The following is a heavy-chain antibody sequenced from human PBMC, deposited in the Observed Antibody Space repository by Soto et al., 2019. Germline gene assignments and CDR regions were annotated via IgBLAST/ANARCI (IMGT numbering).Heavy chain of an antibody. J-gene: IGHJ4*02. CDR2: IYYSGST. V-gene: IGHV4-31*03. CDR1: GGSISSGGYY. Sequence: QVQLQESGPGLVKPSQTLSLTCTVSGGSISSGGYYWSWIRQHPGKGLEWIGYIYYSGSTYYNPSRKSRXXXXXXXXXXXXXXXXXXXXXXXXXXXXXXXEPSIWGQGTLVTVSS. CDR3: XXXEPSI.